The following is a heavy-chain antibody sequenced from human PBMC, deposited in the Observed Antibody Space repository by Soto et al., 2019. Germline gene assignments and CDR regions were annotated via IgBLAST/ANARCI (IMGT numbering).Heavy chain of an antibody. CDR2: IYHSGST. D-gene: IGHD2-8*01. J-gene: IGHJ5*02. CDR3: ARWWMYAPRCDP. V-gene: IGHV4-30-2*01. CDR1: GGSISSGDYS. Sequence: PSETLSLTCAVSGGSISSGDYSWSWFRQPPGKGLEWIGYIYHSGSTYYNPSLKSRVTISVDRSKNQFSLKLSSVTAADTAVYYFARWWMYAPRCDPWGQGTLVTVS.